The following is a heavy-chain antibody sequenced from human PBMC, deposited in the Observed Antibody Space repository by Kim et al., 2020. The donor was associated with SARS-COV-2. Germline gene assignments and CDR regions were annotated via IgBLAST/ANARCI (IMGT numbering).Heavy chain of an antibody. CDR1: STCVVG. D-gene: IGHD6-19*01. CDR2: IYLDDDK. J-gene: IGHJ4*02. V-gene: IGHV2-5*02. Sequence: STCVVGVGWVRQPPGKALAWLALIYLDDDKRYSPSLKSRLTITKDTSKNQVVLTMTNMDPVDTATYYCAHRPGIAVAAGIQFDYWGQGTLAT. CDR3: AHRPGIAVAAGIQFDY.